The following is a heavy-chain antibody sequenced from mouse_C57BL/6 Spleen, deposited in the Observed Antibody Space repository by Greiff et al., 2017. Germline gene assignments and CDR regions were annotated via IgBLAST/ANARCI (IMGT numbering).Heavy chain of an antibody. D-gene: IGHD3-3*01. Sequence: EVHLVESGGDLVKPGGSLKLSCAASGFTFSSYGMSWVRQTPDKRLEWVATISSGGSYTYYPDSVKGRFTISRDNAKTTLYLQMSSLKSEDTAMYYCARHGRDSSWFAYWGQGTLVTVSA. J-gene: IGHJ3*01. V-gene: IGHV5-6*01. CDR1: GFTFSSYG. CDR3: ARHGRDSSWFAY. CDR2: ISSGGSYT.